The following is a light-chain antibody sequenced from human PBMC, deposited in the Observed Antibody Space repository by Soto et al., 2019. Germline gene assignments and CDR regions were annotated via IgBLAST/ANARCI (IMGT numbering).Light chain of an antibody. J-gene: IGKJ1*01. CDR3: LQDYTTWT. CDR1: QDVGKW. Sequence: DIQMTQSPPSVSASVGDRVTITCRASQDVGKWLAWYQQKPGKAPTLLIHGASSLQSGVPPRYSGSGYGTDFTLTISSLQPDDFATYYCLQDYTTWTFGQGTKVDIK. V-gene: IGKV1-12*01. CDR2: GAS.